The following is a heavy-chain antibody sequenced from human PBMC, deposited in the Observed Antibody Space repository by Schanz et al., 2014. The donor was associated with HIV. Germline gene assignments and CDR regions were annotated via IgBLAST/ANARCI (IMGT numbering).Heavy chain of an antibody. CDR2: ISYDGSRK. D-gene: IGHD3-22*01. CDR1: GFNFNSYG. CDR3: AKDRNQYDSRYIGKGNYYYYYGMDV. V-gene: IGHV3-30*18. Sequence: QVQLVESGGGVVQPGRSLRLSCVASGFNFNSYGMHWVRQAPGKGLEWVAVISYDGSRKHFADSVKGRFTISRDNSKNTLYLQMKSLRPEDTAVYYCAKDRNQYDSRYIGKGNYYYYYGMDVWGQGTTVTVSS. J-gene: IGHJ6*02.